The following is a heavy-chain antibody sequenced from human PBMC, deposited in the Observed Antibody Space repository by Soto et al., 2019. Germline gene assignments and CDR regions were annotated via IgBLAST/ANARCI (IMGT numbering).Heavy chain of an antibody. J-gene: IGHJ6*03. CDR1: GFTFSNAW. D-gene: IGHD3-10*01. Sequence: GGSLRLSCAASGFTFSNAWMSWVRQAPGKGLEWVGRIKSKTDGGTTDYAAPVKGRFTISRDDSKNTLYLQMNSLKTEDTAVYYCTTVQGGYSPWGYYYYMDVWGKGTTVTVSS. CDR2: IKSKTDGGTT. V-gene: IGHV3-15*01. CDR3: TTVQGGYSPWGYYYYMDV.